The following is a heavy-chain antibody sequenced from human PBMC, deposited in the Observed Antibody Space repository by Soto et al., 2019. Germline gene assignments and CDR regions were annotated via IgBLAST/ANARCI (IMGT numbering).Heavy chain of an antibody. D-gene: IGHD1-26*01. J-gene: IGHJ5*02. Sequence: ASVKVSCKVSGYTLTELSMHWVRQAPGKGLEWMGGFDPEDGETIYAQKFQGRVTMTEDTSTNTAYMELSSLRSEDTAVYYCATGLVGANEVWFDPWGQGTLVTVSS. V-gene: IGHV1-24*01. CDR3: ATGLVGANEVWFDP. CDR1: GYTLTELS. CDR2: FDPEDGET.